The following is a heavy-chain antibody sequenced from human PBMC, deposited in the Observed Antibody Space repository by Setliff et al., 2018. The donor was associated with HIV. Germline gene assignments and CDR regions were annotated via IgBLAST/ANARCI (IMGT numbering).Heavy chain of an antibody. CDR3: AKSGVRPHPSHDYYYYGMDV. CDR2: ISYDGTSK. CDR1: GFTFSTHG. J-gene: IGHJ6*02. Sequence: GGSLRLSCAASGFTFSTHGMHWVRQAPGKGLEWVAIISYDGTSKHYADSVKGRFTISRDNSKNMLYLQMNSLRAEDTAVYYCAKSGVRPHPSHDYYYYGMDVWGQGTTVTVS. V-gene: IGHV3-30*18. D-gene: IGHD1-1*01.